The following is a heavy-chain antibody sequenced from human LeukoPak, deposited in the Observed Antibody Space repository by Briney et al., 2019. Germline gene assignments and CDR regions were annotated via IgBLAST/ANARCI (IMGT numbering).Heavy chain of an antibody. CDR3: ASTGYSSSWYGGDY. V-gene: IGHV4-34*01. J-gene: IGHJ4*02. Sequence: SETLSLTCTVSGGSISSYYWGWIRQPPGKGLEWIGEINHSGSTNYNPSLKSRVTISVDTSKNQFSLKLSSVTAADTAVYYCASTGYSSSWYGGDYWGQGTLVTVSS. D-gene: IGHD6-13*01. CDR2: INHSGST. CDR1: GGSISSYY.